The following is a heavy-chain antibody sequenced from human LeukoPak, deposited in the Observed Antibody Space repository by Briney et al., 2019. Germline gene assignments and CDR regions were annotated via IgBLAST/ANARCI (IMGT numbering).Heavy chain of an antibody. V-gene: IGHV3-53*05. CDR1: GFTVSSNY. D-gene: IGHD5-18*01. J-gene: IGHJ6*03. CDR3: AKEMVTDMDV. CDR2: IYSGGST. Sequence: SGGSLRLSCAASGFTVSSNYMSWVRQAPGKGLEWVSIIYSGGSTYYADSVKGRFTISRDNSKNTLYLQMNSLRAEDTAVYYCAKEMVTDMDVWGKGTTVTVSS.